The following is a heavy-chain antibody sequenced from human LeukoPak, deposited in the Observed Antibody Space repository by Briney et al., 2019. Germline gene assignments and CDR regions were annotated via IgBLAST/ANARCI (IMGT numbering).Heavy chain of an antibody. D-gene: IGHD4-23*01. CDR3: ARDRSYGGNSGFDY. V-gene: IGHV4-4*07. CDR2: IYTTGST. CDR1: GGSISSYY. J-gene: IGHJ4*02. Sequence: PSETLSLTCTVSGGSISSYYWSWIRQPAGKGLEWIGRIYTTGSTNYNPSLKSRVTMSVDTSKNQFSLNLGSVSAADTAVYYCARDRSYGGNSGFDYWGQGTLVTVSS.